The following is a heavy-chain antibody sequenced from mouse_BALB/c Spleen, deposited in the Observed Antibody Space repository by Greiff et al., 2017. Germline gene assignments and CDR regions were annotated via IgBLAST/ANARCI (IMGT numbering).Heavy chain of an antibody. CDR3: ARSGVGRGYFDV. D-gene: IGHD4-1*01. CDR2: IYPGDGDT. Sequence: VQLQESGAELVRPGSSVKISCKASGYAFSSYWMNWVKQRPGQGLEWIGQIYPGDGDTNYNGKFKGKATLTADKSSSTAYMQLSSLTSEDSAVYFCARSGVGRGYFDVWGAGTTVTVSS. V-gene: IGHV1-80*01. CDR1: GYAFSSYW. J-gene: IGHJ1*01.